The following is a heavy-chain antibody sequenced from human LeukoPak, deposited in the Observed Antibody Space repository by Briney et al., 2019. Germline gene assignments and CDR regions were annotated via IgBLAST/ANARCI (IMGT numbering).Heavy chain of an antibody. CDR3: ASLGSGSYYPFDAFDI. Sequence: GESLKISCKGSGYSFTSYWIGWVRQMPGKGLEWMGIIYPGDSDTRYSPSFQGQVTISADKSISTAYLQWSSLKASDTAMYYCASLGSGSYYPFDAFDIWGQGTVVTVSS. V-gene: IGHV5-51*01. CDR1: GYSFTSYW. J-gene: IGHJ3*02. D-gene: IGHD3-10*01. CDR2: IYPGDSDT.